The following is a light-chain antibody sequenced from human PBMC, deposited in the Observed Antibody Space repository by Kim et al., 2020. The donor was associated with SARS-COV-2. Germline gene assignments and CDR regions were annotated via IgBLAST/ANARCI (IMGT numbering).Light chain of an antibody. V-gene: IGKV1-5*03. CDR1: QSIGNQ. Sequence: DIRMTQSPATLSASVGGRVSITCRASQSIGNQLAWYQQKPGRAPTVLIFRASKLEGGVPSRFSGSGYGTEFTLTISNLQPDDFATYYCQQYENSSPYTFGQGTKLEI. CDR2: RAS. J-gene: IGKJ2*01. CDR3: QQYENSSPYT.